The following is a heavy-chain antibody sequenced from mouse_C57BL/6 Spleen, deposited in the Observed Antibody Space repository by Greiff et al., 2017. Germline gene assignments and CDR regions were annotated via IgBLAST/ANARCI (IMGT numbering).Heavy chain of an antibody. V-gene: IGHV1-64*01. CDR2: IHPNSGST. CDR1: GYTFTSYW. J-gene: IGHJ2*01. D-gene: IGHD6-1*01. CDR3: ARPPPLSYYFDY. Sequence: QVQLQQPGAELVKPGASVKLSCKASGYTFTSYWMHWVKQRPGQGLEWIGMIHPNSGSTNYNEKFKSKATLTVDKSSSTAYMQLSSLTSEDSAVYYCARPPPLSYYFDYWGQGTTLTVSS.